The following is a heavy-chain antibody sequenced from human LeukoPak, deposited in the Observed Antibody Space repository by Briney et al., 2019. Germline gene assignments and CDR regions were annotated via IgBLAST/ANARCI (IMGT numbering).Heavy chain of an antibody. CDR1: GGSISSGGYY. CDR3: ARDQQHDSSGYYYRYLDY. Sequence: SQTLSLTCTVSGGSISSGGYYWSWIRQHPGKGLEWNGYIYYSGSTYYNPSLKSRVTISVDTSKNQFSLKLSSVTAADTAVYYCARDQQHDSSGYYYRYLDYWGQGTLVTVSS. V-gene: IGHV4-31*03. J-gene: IGHJ4*02. CDR2: IYYSGST. D-gene: IGHD3-22*01.